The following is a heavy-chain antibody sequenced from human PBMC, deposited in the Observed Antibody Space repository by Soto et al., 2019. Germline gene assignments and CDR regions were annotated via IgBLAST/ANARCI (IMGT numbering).Heavy chain of an antibody. V-gene: IGHV1-69*01. D-gene: IGHD3-3*01. CDR2: LIPIFGTA. Sequence: QVQLVQSGAEVKKPGSSVKVSCKASGGTFSSYAISWVRQAPGQGLEWMGGLIPIFGTANYAQKFQGRVTITADESTSTAYMELSSLRSEDTAVYYCARVGTDFWSGYYPKAHFFDYWGQGTLVTVSS. CDR3: ARVGTDFWSGYYPKAHFFDY. J-gene: IGHJ4*02. CDR1: GGTFSSYA.